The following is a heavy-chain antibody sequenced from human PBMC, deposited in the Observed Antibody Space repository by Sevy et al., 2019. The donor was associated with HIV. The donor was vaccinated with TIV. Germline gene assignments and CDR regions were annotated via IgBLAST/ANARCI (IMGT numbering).Heavy chain of an antibody. CDR1: GFTFRNFW. CDR2: IRQDGSEK. D-gene: IGHD3-10*01. Sequence: GGSPRLSCAVSGFTFRNFWMSWVRQAPGKGLEWVANIRQDGSEKYYVDSVRGRFTISRDNAKNSLFLQLNSLRADDTAIYYCAKSYFGSGTSYGMDLWGRGTTVTVS. J-gene: IGHJ6*02. V-gene: IGHV3-7*01. CDR3: AKSYFGSGTSYGMDL.